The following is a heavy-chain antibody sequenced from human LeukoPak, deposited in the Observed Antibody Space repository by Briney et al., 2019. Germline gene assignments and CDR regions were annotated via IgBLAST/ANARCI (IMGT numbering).Heavy chain of an antibody. CDR2: IFSGGDT. CDR3: TRDTFGARDS. J-gene: IGHJ4*02. D-gene: IGHD3-10*01. Sequence: PGGSLRLSCAASGFTVSNNWMNWVRQAPGKGLEWVSLIFSGGDTQYADSVKDRFTISRDASKNTLYLQMSNLRAEDTAVYYCTRDTFGARDSWGQGTLVTVSA. CDR1: GFTVSNNW. V-gene: IGHV3-66*01.